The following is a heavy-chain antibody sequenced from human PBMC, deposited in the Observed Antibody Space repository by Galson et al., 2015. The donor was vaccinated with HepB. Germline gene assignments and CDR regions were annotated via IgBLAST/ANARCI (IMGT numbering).Heavy chain of an antibody. D-gene: IGHD3-22*01. CDR1: GFTFSSYA. CDR2: ISYDGSNK. V-gene: IGHV3-30-3*01. J-gene: IGHJ3*02. CDR3: ARSPEDYYDSSGYYYGGLIALFDI. Sequence: SLRLSCAASGFTFSSYAMHWVRQAPGKGLEWVAVISYDGSNKYYADSVEGRFTISRDNSKNTLYLQMNSLRAEDTAVYYCARSPEDYYDSSGYYYGGLIALFDIWGQGTMVTVSS.